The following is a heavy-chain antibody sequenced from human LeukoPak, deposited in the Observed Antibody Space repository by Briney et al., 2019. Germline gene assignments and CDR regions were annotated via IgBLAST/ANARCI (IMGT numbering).Heavy chain of an antibody. D-gene: IGHD1-26*01. CDR3: AKGRQWELLVYFDY. CDR2: IYSGGST. CDR1: GFTVSSNY. V-gene: IGHV3-53*01. Sequence: GGSLRLSCAASGFTVSSNYMSWVRQAPGKGLEWVSVIYSGGSTYYADSVKGRFTISRDNSKNTLYLQMNSLRAEDTAVYYCAKGRQWELLVYFDYWGQGTLVTVSS. J-gene: IGHJ4*02.